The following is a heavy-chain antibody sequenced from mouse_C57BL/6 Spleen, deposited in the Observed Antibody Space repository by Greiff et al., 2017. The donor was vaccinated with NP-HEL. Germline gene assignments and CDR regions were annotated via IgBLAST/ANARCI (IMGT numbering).Heavy chain of an antibody. V-gene: IGHV1-72*01. CDR1: GYTFTSYW. CDR2: IDPNSGGT. Sequence: VQLQQPGAELVKPGASVKLSCKASGYTFTSYWMHWVKQRPGRGLEWIGRIDPNSGGTKYNEKFKSKATLTVDKPSSTAYMQLSSLTSEDSAVYYCARSPLYYGNYGYAMDYWGQGTSVTVAS. CDR3: ARSPLYYGNYGYAMDY. D-gene: IGHD2-1*01. J-gene: IGHJ4*01.